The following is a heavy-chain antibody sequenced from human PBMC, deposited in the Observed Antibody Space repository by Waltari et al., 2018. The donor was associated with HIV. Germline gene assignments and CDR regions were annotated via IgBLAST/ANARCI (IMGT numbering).Heavy chain of an antibody. CDR3: ARIRYGIAARQGDSRYYYGMDV. CDR1: GFSLSTSGMC. V-gene: IGHV2-70*15. CDR2: IDWDDDK. J-gene: IGHJ6*02. Sequence: QVTLRESGPALVKPTQTLTLTCTFSGFSLSTSGMCVSWIRQPPGKALEWLARIDWDDDKYYSTSLKTRLTISKDTSKNQVVLTMTNMDPVDTATYYCARIRYGIAARQGDSRYYYGMDVWGQGTTVTVSS. D-gene: IGHD6-6*01.